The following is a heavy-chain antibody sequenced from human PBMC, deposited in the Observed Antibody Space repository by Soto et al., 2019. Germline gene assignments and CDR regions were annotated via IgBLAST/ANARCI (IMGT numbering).Heavy chain of an antibody. CDR2: ISYDGSNK. D-gene: IGHD3-10*01. V-gene: IGHV3-30*04. Sequence: QVQLVESGGGVAQPGRSLRLSCAASGFTFSNYAMHWVRQAPGKGLEWVIVISYDGSNKYYADSEKGRFTISRDNSKNTLYLQMNSLRAEDTAVYYCARGGHYYASGSFFGGYGMDVWGQGTTVTVSS. J-gene: IGHJ6*02. CDR1: GFTFSNYA. CDR3: ARGGHYYASGSFFGGYGMDV.